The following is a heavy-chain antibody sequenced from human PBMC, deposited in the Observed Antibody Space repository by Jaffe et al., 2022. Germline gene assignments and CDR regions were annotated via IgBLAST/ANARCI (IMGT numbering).Heavy chain of an antibody. V-gene: IGHV4-34*01. J-gene: IGHJ4*02. D-gene: IGHD3-9*01. CDR2: INHSGST. CDR3: ARDSSRYFDWSNKRPCGFDY. CDR1: GGSFSGYY. Sequence: QVQLQQWGAGLLKPSETLSLTCAVYGGSFSGYYWSWIRQPPGKGLEWIGEINHSGSTNYNPSLKSRVTISVDTSKNQFSLKLSSVTAADTAVYYCARDSSRYFDWSNKRPCGFDYWGQGTLVTVSS.